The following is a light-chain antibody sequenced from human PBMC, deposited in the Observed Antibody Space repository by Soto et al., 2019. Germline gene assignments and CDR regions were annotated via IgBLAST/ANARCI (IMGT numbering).Light chain of an antibody. CDR2: DAS. Sequence: EIVLTQSPATLSFSPGERAPLSCRASQSVKSNLACYQQKPGQAPRLLIFDASNRATGIPARFSGSGSETDFTLTISSLETEDFAVYYCQQRSKWPPYTFGQGTKLEIK. CDR1: QSVKSN. V-gene: IGKV3-11*01. CDR3: QQRSKWPPYT. J-gene: IGKJ2*01.